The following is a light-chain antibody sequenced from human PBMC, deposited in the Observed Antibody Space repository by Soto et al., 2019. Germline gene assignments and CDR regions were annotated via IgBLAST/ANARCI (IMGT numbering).Light chain of an antibody. CDR1: QSVASN. CDR3: QQYDSWPPLT. V-gene: IGKV3-15*01. Sequence: EILMTQSPATLSLSPGERATLSCRASQSVASNLAWYQQRRGQAPRLLIYGASSRATGIPARFSGSGSGTAVTLTISSLQSEDFAVYYCQQYDSWPPLTFGGGTKVEIK. J-gene: IGKJ4*01. CDR2: GAS.